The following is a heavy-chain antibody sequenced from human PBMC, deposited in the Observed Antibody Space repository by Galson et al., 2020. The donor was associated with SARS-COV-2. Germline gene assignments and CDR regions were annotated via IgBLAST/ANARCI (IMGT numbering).Heavy chain of an antibody. CDR1: GFNFSDYY. V-gene: IGHV3-11*01. D-gene: IGHD5-18*01. CDR3: ARGYTAVDY. Sequence: GGSLRLSCAVSGFNFSDYYISWIRQAPGKGLQWISYISAGSTFIYHADSVRGRFTTSRDNAQNSLYLQMSSVRDEDTALYYCARGYTAVDYWGQGAQVTVSS. J-gene: IGHJ4*02. CDR2: ISAGSTFI.